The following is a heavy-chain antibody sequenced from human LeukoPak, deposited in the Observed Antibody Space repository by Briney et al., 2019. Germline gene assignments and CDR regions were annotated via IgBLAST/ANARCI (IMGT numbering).Heavy chain of an antibody. J-gene: IGHJ4*02. V-gene: IGHV3-23*01. CDR3: AKRGDERGLYYFDY. D-gene: IGHD3-10*01. Sequence: GGSLRLSCAASGFTFSSYAMSWVRQAPGKGLEWVSTISGTFGSTYHADSVKGRSTISRDNSKNTLYLQMNSLRAEDTAVYYCAKRGDERGLYYFDYWGQGTLVTVSS. CDR2: ISGTFGST. CDR1: GFTFSSYA.